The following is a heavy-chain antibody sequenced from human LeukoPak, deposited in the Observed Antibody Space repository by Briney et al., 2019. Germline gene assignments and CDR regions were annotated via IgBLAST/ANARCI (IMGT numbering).Heavy chain of an antibody. J-gene: IGHJ4*02. V-gene: IGHV3-33*01. CDR1: GFTFSSYG. CDR3: ARDLGHCGSSRGSYFDY. CDR2: IWYDGSNR. D-gene: IGHD6-13*01. Sequence: PGGSLRLSCAASGFTFSSYGFHWVRQAPGKGLEWVAVIWYDGSNRYYADSVKGRFTISRDSSKNTLDLQMDSLRAEDTAVYYCARDLGHCGSSRGSYFDYWGQGILVIVSS.